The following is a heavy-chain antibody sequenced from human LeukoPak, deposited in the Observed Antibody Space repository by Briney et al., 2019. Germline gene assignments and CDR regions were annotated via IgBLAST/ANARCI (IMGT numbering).Heavy chain of an antibody. V-gene: IGHV3-30*04. CDR1: GYTFTRFA. J-gene: IGHJ6*02. CDR2: ISYDGSNK. Sequence: GGSLRLSCAASGYTFTRFAMYWVRQAPGKGLEWVALISYDGSNKYYADSVKGRFTISRDNSKNTVYLQMNSPRAEDTAVYYCARVGGDVLSGHRTGYYYAMDVWGQGTTVTVSS. CDR3: ARVGGDVLSGHRTGYYYAMDV. D-gene: IGHD3-3*01.